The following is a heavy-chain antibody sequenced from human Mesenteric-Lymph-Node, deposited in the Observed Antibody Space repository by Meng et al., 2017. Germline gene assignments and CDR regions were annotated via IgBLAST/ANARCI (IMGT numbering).Heavy chain of an antibody. Sequence: QVQLVESGGGLVKPAGSIRLSCAASVFSFSDYYMTWIRQAPGKGLEWVSYISNIGTTIYYADSVKGRFTISRDNAKSSLYLQMNSLRVEDTAVYYCARGDYGDGDYWGQGTLFTVSS. V-gene: IGHV3-11*01. CDR3: ARGDYGDGDY. D-gene: IGHD4-17*01. CDR1: VFSFSDYY. J-gene: IGHJ4*02. CDR2: ISNIGTTI.